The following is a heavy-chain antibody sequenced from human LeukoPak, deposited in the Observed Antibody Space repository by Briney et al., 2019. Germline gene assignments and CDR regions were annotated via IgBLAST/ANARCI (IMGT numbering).Heavy chain of an antibody. CDR1: GFSVSSYY. D-gene: IGHD2-21*02. CDR2: MYTGGGR. V-gene: IGHV3-66*01. J-gene: IGHJ4*02. Sequence: GGSLRLSCAASGFSVSSYYMSWVRQPPGKGLEWVSVMYTGGGRYYGDSVKGSFTISRDNSKNTVFLQMNSLRVEDTALYYCTRGQSYCGADCYSDWGQGTLVTVSS. CDR3: TRGQSYCGADCYSD.